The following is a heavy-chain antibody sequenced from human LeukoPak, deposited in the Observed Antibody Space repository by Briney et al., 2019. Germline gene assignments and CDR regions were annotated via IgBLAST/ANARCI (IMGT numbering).Heavy chain of an antibody. CDR3: ANSLGRYYYYGMDV. V-gene: IGHV3-23*01. CDR2: ISGSGGST. Sequence: GGSLRLSWAASGFTFSSYAMSWFRQAPGKGLEWVSGISGSGGSTYYADSVKGRFIISRDNSKNTLYLQMNSLRAEDTAVYYCANSLGRYYYYGMDVWGQGTTVTVSS. D-gene: IGHD3-16*01. J-gene: IGHJ6*02. CDR1: GFTFSSYA.